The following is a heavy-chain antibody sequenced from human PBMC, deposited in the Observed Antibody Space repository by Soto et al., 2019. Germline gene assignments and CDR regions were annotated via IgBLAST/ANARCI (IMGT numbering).Heavy chain of an antibody. CDR3: AKDPYSSTWYVDY. CDR1: GFTFSTYG. V-gene: IGHV3-30*18. J-gene: IGHJ4*02. CDR2: ISYDGSNK. Sequence: QVQLVESGGGVVQPGRSLRLSCAASGFTFSTYGMHWVRQAPGKGLEWVALISYDGSNKYYADSVKGRFTISRDNSKNMLYLQMNSLRAEDTAVYYCAKDPYSSTWYVDYWGQGTLVTVSS. D-gene: IGHD6-13*01.